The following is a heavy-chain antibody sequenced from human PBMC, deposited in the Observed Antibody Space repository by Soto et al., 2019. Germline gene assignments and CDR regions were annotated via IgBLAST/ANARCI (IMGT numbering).Heavy chain of an antibody. CDR1: GYSFTSYW. CDR2: IYPGDSDT. Sequence: GESLKISCKGSGYSFTSYWIGWVRQMPGKGLEWMGIIYPGDSDTRYSPSFQGQVTISADKSISTAYLQWNSLKASDTAMYYCAREGVGSGSNYYYYYYMDVWGKGTTVTVSS. D-gene: IGHD3-10*01. CDR3: AREGVGSGSNYYYYYYMDV. V-gene: IGHV5-51*01. J-gene: IGHJ6*03.